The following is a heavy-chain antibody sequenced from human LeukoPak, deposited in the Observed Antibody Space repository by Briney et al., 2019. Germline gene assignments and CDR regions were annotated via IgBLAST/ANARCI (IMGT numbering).Heavy chain of an antibody. CDR3: AKDGPQVEMATIMDY. J-gene: IGHJ4*02. V-gene: IGHV3-23*01. D-gene: IGHD5-24*01. Sequence: GGSLRLSCAASGITFSSYAMSWVRQAPGKGLEWVSGISGSGASTHYADSVKGRFTISRDNSKNTLYLQMNSLRAEDTAIYYCAKDGPQVEMATIMDYWGQGTLVTVSS. CDR2: ISGSGAST. CDR1: GITFSSYA.